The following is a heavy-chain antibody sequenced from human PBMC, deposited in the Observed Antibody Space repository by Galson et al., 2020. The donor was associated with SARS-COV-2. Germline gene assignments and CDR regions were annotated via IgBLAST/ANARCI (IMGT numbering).Heavy chain of an antibody. CDR2: IRQDGVDK. CDR1: TYW. Sequence: TYWMTWVRQAPGKGLEWVASIRQDGVDKYYLGSVRGRFTISKDNARDLVFLQMNGLRAEDTAVYYCARERGPNTFDHWGQGTLVTVSS. V-gene: IGHV3-7*03. CDR3: ARERGPNTFDH. J-gene: IGHJ4*02.